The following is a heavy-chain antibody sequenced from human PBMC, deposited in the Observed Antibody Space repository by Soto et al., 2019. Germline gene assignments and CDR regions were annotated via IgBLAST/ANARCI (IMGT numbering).Heavy chain of an antibody. CDR3: AKDLSSYDYFDF. D-gene: IGHD6-13*01. Sequence: EVQLLESGGDLVQPGGSLRLSCAASGFTFGIYAMTWVRQAPGKGLEWVSTISATGGSTFYADSVKGRFTISRDNSKNTLYLQMNSLRAEDTAIYYCAKDLSSYDYFDFWGKGTLVTVSS. J-gene: IGHJ4*02. CDR1: GFTFGIYA. CDR2: ISATGGST. V-gene: IGHV3-23*01.